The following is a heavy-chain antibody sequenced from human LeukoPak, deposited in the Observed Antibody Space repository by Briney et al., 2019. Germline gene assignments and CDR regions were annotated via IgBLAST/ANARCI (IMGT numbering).Heavy chain of an antibody. CDR2: ISYDGSNK. D-gene: IGHD4-17*01. CDR1: GFTFSSYA. Sequence: GGSLRLSCAASGFTFSSYAMHWVRQAPGKGLEWVAVISYDGSNKYYADSVKGRFTISRDNSKNTLYLQMNSLRAEDTAVYYCARVGPTVTTSTANYGYFDYWGQGTLVTVSS. J-gene: IGHJ4*02. CDR3: ARVGPTVTTSTANYGYFDY. V-gene: IGHV3-30-3*01.